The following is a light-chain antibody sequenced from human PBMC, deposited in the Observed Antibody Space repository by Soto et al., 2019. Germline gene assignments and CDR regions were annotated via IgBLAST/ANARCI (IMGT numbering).Light chain of an antibody. CDR3: PQVTTFHRT. CDR2: GAF. V-gene: IGKV1-12*01. CDR1: QGISQW. J-gene: IGKJ1*01. Sequence: DIQMTQYPSSVAAAVGDRVTSTCRASQGISQWLAWYQHKPGTAPKLLIFGAFSLQRGVLSRFAGTGSRTDFTLNRKRLQPEDLATYNCPQVTTFHRTLGKGTKVEIK.